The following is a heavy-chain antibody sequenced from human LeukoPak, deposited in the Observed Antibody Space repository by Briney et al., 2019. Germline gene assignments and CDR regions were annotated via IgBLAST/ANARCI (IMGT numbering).Heavy chain of an antibody. V-gene: IGHV3-7*03. CDR2: IKQDGSEK. J-gene: IGHJ4*02. CDR1: GFTFSSYW. D-gene: IGHD2/OR15-2a*01. Sequence: PGGSLRLSCAASGFTFSSYWMSWVRQAPGKGLEWVANIKQDGSEKYYVDSVKGRFTISRDNAKNSLYLQMNSLKTEDTAVYYCTTGEVIAHTREVYDYWGQGTLVTVSS. CDR3: TTGEVIAHTREVYDY.